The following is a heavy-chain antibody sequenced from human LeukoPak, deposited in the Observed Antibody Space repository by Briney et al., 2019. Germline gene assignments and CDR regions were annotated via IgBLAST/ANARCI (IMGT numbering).Heavy chain of an antibody. J-gene: IGHJ3*02. CDR3: AKAIEYSSSSGAFDI. CDR2: ISWNSGSI. Sequence: GGSLRLSCAASGFTFDDYAMHWVRQAPGKGLEWVSGISWNSGSIGYADSVKGRFTISRDNAKNSLYLQMNSLRAEDMALYYCAKAIEYSSSSGAFDIWGQGTMVTVSS. CDR1: GFTFDDYA. V-gene: IGHV3-9*03. D-gene: IGHD6-6*01.